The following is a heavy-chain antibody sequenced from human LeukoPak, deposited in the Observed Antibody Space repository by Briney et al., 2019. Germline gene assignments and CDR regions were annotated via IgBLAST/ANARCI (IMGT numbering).Heavy chain of an antibody. CDR2: ISYDGSNK. CDR3: AKDLGAINWFDP. Sequence: GGSLRLSCEASGFTFSSYGMHWVRQAPGKGLEWVAVISYDGSNKYYADSVKGRFTISRDNSKNTLYLQMNSLRAEDTAVYYCAKDLGAINWFDPWGQGTLVTVSS. V-gene: IGHV3-30*18. CDR1: GFTFSSYG. D-gene: IGHD1-26*01. J-gene: IGHJ5*02.